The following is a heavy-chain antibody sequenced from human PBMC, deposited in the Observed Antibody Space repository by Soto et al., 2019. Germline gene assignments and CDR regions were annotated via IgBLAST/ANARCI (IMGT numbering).Heavy chain of an antibody. J-gene: IGHJ3*02. CDR1: GYTLTELS. CDR2: FDPEEGET. CDR3: AHRITIVGVYDAFDI. Sequence: QVQLVQSGAEVKKPGASVKVSCKVSGYTLTELSMHWVRQAPGKGLEWTGGFDPEEGETIYAQKFQGRVTITEDTSTDTAYMELRSLRSEDTAVYYCAHRITIVGVYDAFDIWGQGTMVTVSS. V-gene: IGHV1-24*01. D-gene: IGHD3-3*01.